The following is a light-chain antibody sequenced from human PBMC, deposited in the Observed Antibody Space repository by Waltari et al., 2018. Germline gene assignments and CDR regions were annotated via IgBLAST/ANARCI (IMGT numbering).Light chain of an antibody. V-gene: IGKV3-15*01. Sequence: EVVMTQSPATLSVSPGARVTLSCRARQNIGTSIAWYQQKLGQVPRPLIYHASTRGAGVPARFSGSGSGTEFTLTISSMQPEDFAVYYCQQYNKWPPWTFGQGTKVEIK. CDR3: QQYNKWPPWT. CDR1: QNIGTS. CDR2: HAS. J-gene: IGKJ1*01.